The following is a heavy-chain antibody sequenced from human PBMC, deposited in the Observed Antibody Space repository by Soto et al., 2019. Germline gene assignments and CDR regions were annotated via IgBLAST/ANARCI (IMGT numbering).Heavy chain of an antibody. CDR2: IIPIFGTA. CDR3: ASSLAARPPYYYYYGMDV. V-gene: IGHV1-69*06. Sequence: QVQLVQSGAEVKKPGSSVKVSCKASGGTFSSYAISWVRQAPGQGLEWMGGIIPIFGTANYAQKFQGRVTITADKSTSTAYMELSSLRSEDTAVYYCASSLAARPPYYYYYGMDVWGHGTTVTVSS. D-gene: IGHD6-6*01. CDR1: GGTFSSYA. J-gene: IGHJ6*02.